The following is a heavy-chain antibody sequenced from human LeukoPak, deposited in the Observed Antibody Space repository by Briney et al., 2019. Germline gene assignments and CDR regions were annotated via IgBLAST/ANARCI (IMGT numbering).Heavy chain of an antibody. Sequence: GGSLRLSCAASGFTFSVSAIYWVRQASGKGLEWIGRIRNKANNYATAYAASVKGRFTISREDSKNTAYLQMNSLKTEDTAVYYCSYTSSSGVVYWGQGALVTVSS. V-gene: IGHV3-73*01. CDR3: SYTSSSGVVY. J-gene: IGHJ4*02. CDR1: GFTFSVSA. CDR2: IRNKANNYAT. D-gene: IGHD6-6*01.